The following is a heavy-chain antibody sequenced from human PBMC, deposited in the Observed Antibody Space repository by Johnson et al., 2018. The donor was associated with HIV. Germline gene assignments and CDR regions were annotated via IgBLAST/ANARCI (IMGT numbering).Heavy chain of an antibody. CDR2: IGTAGDT. Sequence: VQLVESGGGLVQPGGSLRLSCAASGFTFSSYDMHWVRQATGKGLEWVSAIGTAGDTYYPGSVKGRFTISRENAKSSFFLQMNNLRADDTAMYYCASGHSAYWGRGTMVTVSS. D-gene: IGHD5-12*01. CDR1: GFTFSSYD. CDR3: ASGHSAY. V-gene: IGHV3-13*01. J-gene: IGHJ3*01.